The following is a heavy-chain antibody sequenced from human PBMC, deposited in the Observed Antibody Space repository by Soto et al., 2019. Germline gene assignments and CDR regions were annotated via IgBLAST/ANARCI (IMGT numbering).Heavy chain of an antibody. Sequence: QVQLVQSGAEVKKPGASVKVSCKASGYTFTSYGVSWVRQAPGQGLEWMGWISGYNGNTNYAQKLQGRVTMTTDTSTSTAYMELRSVRSDDTAVYYCARAGKYYYGSGSPYYYGMDVWGQGIRVTVSS. D-gene: IGHD3-10*01. CDR3: ARAGKYYYGSGSPYYYGMDV. CDR2: ISGYNGNT. J-gene: IGHJ6*02. V-gene: IGHV1-18*04. CDR1: GYTFTSYG.